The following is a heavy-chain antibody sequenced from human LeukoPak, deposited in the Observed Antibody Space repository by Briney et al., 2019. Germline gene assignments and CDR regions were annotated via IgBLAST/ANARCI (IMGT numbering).Heavy chain of an antibody. CDR2: ISSSSTI. D-gene: IGHD4-23*01. V-gene: IGHV3-48*04. CDR1: GFTFSSYS. CDR3: ASDYGGNSGAFDI. Sequence: GGSLRLSCAASGFTFSSYSMNWVRQAPGKGLEWVSHISSSSTIYYADSVKGRFTISRDNAKNSLYLQMNSLRAEDTAVYYCASDYGGNSGAFDIWGQGTMVTVSS. J-gene: IGHJ3*02.